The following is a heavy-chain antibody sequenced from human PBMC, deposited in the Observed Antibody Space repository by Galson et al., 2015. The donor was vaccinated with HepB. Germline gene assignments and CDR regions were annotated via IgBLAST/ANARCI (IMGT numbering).Heavy chain of an antibody. Sequence: SLRLSCAASGFTFSDYYMSWIRQAPGKGLEWVSYISSSGSTIYYADSVKGRFTISRDNAKNSLYLQMNSLRAEDTAVYYCARDSPITCSSTSCDTGWYYYMDVWGKGTTVTVSS. CDR3: ARDSPITCSSTSCDTGWYYYMDV. CDR2: ISSSGSTI. V-gene: IGHV3-11*01. CDR1: GFTFSDYY. J-gene: IGHJ6*03. D-gene: IGHD2-2*02.